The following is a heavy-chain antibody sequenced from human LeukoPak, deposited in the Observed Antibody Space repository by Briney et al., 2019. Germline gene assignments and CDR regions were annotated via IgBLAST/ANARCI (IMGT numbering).Heavy chain of an antibody. V-gene: IGHV3-15*01. CDR1: GFTFSNAW. CDR3: TTYNYGSENFDY. D-gene: IGHD5-18*01. J-gene: IGHJ4*02. CDR2: IKSKTDGGTT. Sequence: GGSLRLSRAASGFTFSNAWMSWVRQAPGKGLEWVGRIKSKTDGGTTDYAAPVKGRFTISRDDSKNTLYLQVNSLKTEDTAVYYCTTYNYGSENFDYWGQGTLITVSS.